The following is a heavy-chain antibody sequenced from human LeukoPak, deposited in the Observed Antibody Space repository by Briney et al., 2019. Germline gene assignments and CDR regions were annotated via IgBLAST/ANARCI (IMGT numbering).Heavy chain of an antibody. V-gene: IGHV3-48*01. CDR3: ARVGHYYDSSGYSDFDY. Sequence: GGSLRLSCAASGFTFSSYSMNWVRQAPGKGLEWVSYISSSSSTIYYADSVKGRFTISRDNAKNSLYLQMNSLRAEDTAVYYCARVGHYYDSSGYSDFDYWGQGTLVTVSS. D-gene: IGHD3-22*01. J-gene: IGHJ4*02. CDR2: ISSSSSTI. CDR1: GFTFSSYS.